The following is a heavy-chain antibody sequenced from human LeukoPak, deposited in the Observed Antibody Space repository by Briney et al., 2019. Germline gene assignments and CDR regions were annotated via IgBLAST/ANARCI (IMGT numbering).Heavy chain of an antibody. CDR3: TTDPLAYPPDY. J-gene: IGHJ4*02. Sequence: GGSLRLSCAASGFTFSNAWMSWVRQAPGKGLEWVGRIKSKTDGGTTEYSAPVKGRFTISRDDTKNTLYLQMNSLKTEDTAVYYCTTDPLAYPPDYWGQGTLVTVSS. V-gene: IGHV3-15*01. CDR1: GFTFSNAW. CDR2: IKSKTDGGTT.